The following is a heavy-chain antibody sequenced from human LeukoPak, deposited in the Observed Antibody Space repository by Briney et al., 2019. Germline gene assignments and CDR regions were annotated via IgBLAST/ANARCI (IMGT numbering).Heavy chain of an antibody. CDR1: GYTFTGYY. CDR3: ARDGGSYLPGDYYFDY. CDR2: INPNSGGT. V-gene: IGHV1-2*02. D-gene: IGHD1-26*01. Sequence: GASVKVSCKASGYTFTGYYMHWVRQAPGQGLEWMGWINPNSGGTNYAQKFQGRVTMTREPSISTAYMELRRLRSDDTAVYYCARDGGSYLPGDYYFDYWGQGTLVTVSS. J-gene: IGHJ4*02.